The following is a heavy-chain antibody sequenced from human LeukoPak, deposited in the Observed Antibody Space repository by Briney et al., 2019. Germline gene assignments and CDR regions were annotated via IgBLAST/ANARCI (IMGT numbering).Heavy chain of an antibody. Sequence: ASVKVSCKASGGTFSSYTISWVRQAPGQGLEWMGRIIPILGIANYAQKFQGRVTITADKSTSTAYMELSSLRSEDTAVYYCARERYHDSSGHFHFDYWGQGTLVTVSS. V-gene: IGHV1-69*04. CDR1: GGTFSSYT. CDR3: ARERYHDSSGHFHFDY. J-gene: IGHJ4*02. CDR2: IIPILGIA. D-gene: IGHD3-22*01.